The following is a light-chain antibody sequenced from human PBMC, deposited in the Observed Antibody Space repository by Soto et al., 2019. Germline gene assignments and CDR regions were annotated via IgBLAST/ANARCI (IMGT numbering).Light chain of an antibody. J-gene: IGKJ4*01. V-gene: IGKV3-15*01. Sequence: EIVMTQSPVTLSVSPGDRVTLSCRASQNVDNAVAWYQQKYGQPPTLLIYAASTRATGGPDRFRGSGSGTDFTLTISSLQSEDFAVYYCQQYDIWASFGGGSRVDFK. CDR1: QNVDNA. CDR3: QQYDIWAS. CDR2: AAS.